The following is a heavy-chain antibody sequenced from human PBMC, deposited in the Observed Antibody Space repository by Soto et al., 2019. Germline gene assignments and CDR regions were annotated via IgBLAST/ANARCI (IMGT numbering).Heavy chain of an antibody. CDR1: GGTFSSYA. CDR3: ARDSGPAAVVVAASGYNWFDP. CDR2: IIPIFGTA. Sequence: QVQLVQSGAEVKKPGSSVKVSCKASGGTFSSYAISWVRQAPGQGLEWMGGIIPIFGTANYAQKFQGRVTITADDSTSTAYMELRSMRSEDTAVYYCARDSGPAAVVVAASGYNWFDPWGQGTLVTVSS. J-gene: IGHJ5*02. D-gene: IGHD2-15*01. V-gene: IGHV1-69*01.